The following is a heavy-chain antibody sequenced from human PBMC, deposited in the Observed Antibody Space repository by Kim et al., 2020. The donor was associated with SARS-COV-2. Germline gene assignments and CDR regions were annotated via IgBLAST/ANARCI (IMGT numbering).Heavy chain of an antibody. CDR1: GGSISSSSYY. CDR2: IYYSGST. CDR3: ARDGMVRGLVV. Sequence: SETLSLTCTVSGGSISSSSYYWGWIRQPPGKGLEWIGSIYYSGSTYYNPSLKSRVTISVDTSKNQFSLKLSSVTAADTAVYYCARDGMVRGLVVWGQGPT. V-gene: IGHV4-39*07. J-gene: IGHJ6*02. D-gene: IGHD3-10*01.